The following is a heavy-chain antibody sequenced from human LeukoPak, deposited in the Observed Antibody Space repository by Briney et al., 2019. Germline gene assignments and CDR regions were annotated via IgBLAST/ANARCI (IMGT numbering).Heavy chain of an antibody. V-gene: IGHV3-48*01. CDR3: ARDGSSGYYYVGYYYYYMDV. J-gene: IGHJ6*03. Sequence: GGSLRLSCAASGFTFSSYSMNWVRQAPGKGLEWVSYISSSSSTIYYADSVKGRFTISRDNAKNSLYLQMNSLRAEDTAVYYCARDGSSGYYYVGYYYYYMDVWGKGTTVTVSS. CDR2: ISSSSSTI. CDR1: GFTFSSYS. D-gene: IGHD3-22*01.